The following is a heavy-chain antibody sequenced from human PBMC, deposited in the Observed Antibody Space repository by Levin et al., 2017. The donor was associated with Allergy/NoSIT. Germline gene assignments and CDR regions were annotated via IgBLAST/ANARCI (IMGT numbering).Heavy chain of an antibody. CDR3: ATLGPYYYDSSGYRSSYYFDY. CDR1: GYTLTELS. D-gene: IGHD3-22*01. J-gene: IGHJ4*02. V-gene: IGHV1-24*01. Sequence: ASVKVSCKVSGYTLTELSMHWVRQAPGKGLEWMGGFDPEDGETIYAQKFQGRVTMTEDTSTDTAYMELSSLRSEDTAVYYCATLGPYYYDSSGYRSSYYFDYWGQGTLVTVSS. CDR2: FDPEDGET.